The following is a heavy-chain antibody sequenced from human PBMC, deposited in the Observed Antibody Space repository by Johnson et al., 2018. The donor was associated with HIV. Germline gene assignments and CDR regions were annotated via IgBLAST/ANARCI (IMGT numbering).Heavy chain of an antibody. J-gene: IGHJ3*02. Sequence: VQLVESGGGVVQPGRSLRLSCAASGFTFDDYGMSWVRQAPGKGLEWVSGINWNGGRTGYADSVKGRFTISRDNAKNSLYLQMNSLRAEDTAVYYCAKGTNGQSWAFDIWGQGTVVTVSS. CDR1: GFTFDDYG. CDR3: AKGTNGQSWAFDI. CDR2: INWNGGRT. V-gene: IGHV3-20*04. D-gene: IGHD2-8*01.